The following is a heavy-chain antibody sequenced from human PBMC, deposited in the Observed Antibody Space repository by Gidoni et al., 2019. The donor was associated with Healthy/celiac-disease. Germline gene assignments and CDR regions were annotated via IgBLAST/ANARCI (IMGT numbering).Heavy chain of an antibody. V-gene: IGHV3-9*01. CDR1: GFTFDDYA. Sequence: EVQLVESGGGLVQPGRSLRHSCAASGFTFDDYAMHGVRQAPGKGLECVSGISWNSGSIGYADSVKGRFTISRDNAKNSLYLQMNSLRAEDTALYYCAKEFSSGSSDYWEQGTLVTVSS. CDR3: AKEFSSGSSDY. CDR2: ISWNSGSI. D-gene: IGHD6-19*01. J-gene: IGHJ4*02.